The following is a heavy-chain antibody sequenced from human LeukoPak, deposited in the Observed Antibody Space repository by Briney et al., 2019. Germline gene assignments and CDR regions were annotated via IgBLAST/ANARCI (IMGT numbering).Heavy chain of an antibody. CDR2: IYYSGST. V-gene: IGHV4-39*07. Sequence: PSETLSLTCTVSGGSISSSSYYWGWIRQPPGKGLEWIGSIYYSGSTNYNPSLKSRVTISVDTSKNQFSLKLSSVTAADTAVYYCAREVVYDIEDAFDIWGQGTMVTVSS. J-gene: IGHJ3*02. CDR1: GGSISSSSYY. D-gene: IGHD3-9*01. CDR3: AREVVYDIEDAFDI.